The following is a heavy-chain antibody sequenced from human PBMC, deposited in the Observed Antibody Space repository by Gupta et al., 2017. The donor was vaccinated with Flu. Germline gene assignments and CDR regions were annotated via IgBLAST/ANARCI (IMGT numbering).Heavy chain of an antibody. Sequence: QVQLQESGPGLWKPSQTLSLTCTVSGGAVSSGGYYWSWIRQHPGKGLEWIGYSYYSGSTYYNPSLKSRVTISVDTSKNQFALKLSSVTAADTAVYYCARDNGDYNNWFDPWGQGTLVNVSS. D-gene: IGHD4-17*01. CDR2: SYYSGST. V-gene: IGHV4-31*03. CDR1: GGAVSSGGYY. J-gene: IGHJ5*02. CDR3: ARDNGDYNNWFDP.